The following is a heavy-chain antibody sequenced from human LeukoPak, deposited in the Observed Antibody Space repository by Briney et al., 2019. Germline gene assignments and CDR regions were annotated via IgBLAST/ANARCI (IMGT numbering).Heavy chain of an antibody. D-gene: IGHD3-9*01. Sequence: PSETLSLTCTVSDGSISSSSYYWGWIRQPPGKGLEWIGSTYYSGSTYSNPSFKSRVTISVDTSKNQFSLKLSSVTVADTAVYYCARASYYDILTADDAFDIWGQGTMVTVSS. CDR1: DGSISSSSYY. CDR3: ARASYYDILTADDAFDI. V-gene: IGHV4-39*07. CDR2: TYYSGST. J-gene: IGHJ3*02.